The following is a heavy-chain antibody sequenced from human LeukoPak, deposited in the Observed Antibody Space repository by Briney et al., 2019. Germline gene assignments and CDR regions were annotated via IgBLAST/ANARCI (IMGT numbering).Heavy chain of an antibody. CDR2: IYTSGST. CDR3: AGDIVVVPAADYYYYGMDV. CDR1: GGSISSSSYY. J-gene: IGHJ6*02. D-gene: IGHD2-2*01. V-gene: IGHV4-61*02. Sequence: SETLSLTCTVSGGSISSSSYYWSWIRQPAGKGLEWIGRIYTSGSTNYNPSLKSRVTMSVDTSKNQFSLKLSSVTAADTAVYYCAGDIVVVPAADYYYYGMDVWGQGTTVTVSS.